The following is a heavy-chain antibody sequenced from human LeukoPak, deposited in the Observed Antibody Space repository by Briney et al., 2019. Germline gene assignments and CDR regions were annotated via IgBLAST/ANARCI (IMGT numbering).Heavy chain of an antibody. CDR1: GGSISSSSYY. V-gene: IGHV4-39*07. CDR3: ARHSSSWYSFLDY. Sequence: SETLSLTCTVSGGSISSSSYYWGWIRQPPGKGLEWIGSMYSSGSTYYNPSLKSRVTISVDTSKNQFSLKLSSVTAADTAVYYCARHSSSWYSFLDYWGQGTLVTVSS. J-gene: IGHJ4*02. CDR2: MYSSGST. D-gene: IGHD6-13*01.